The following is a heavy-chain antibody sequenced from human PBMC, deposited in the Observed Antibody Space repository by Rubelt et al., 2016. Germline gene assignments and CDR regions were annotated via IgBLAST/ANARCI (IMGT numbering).Heavy chain of an antibody. CDR2: INWNGGST. J-gene: IGHJ4*02. D-gene: IGHD3-10*01. CDR3: ARDRSYGGFDY. V-gene: IGHV3-20*04. CDR1: RFTVSNAY. Sequence: EVQLVESGGGLIQPGGSLRLSCAASRFTVSNAYMIWVRQAPGKGLEWVSGINWNGGSTGYADSVKGRFTISRDNAKNSLYLQMNSLRAEDTALYYCARDRSYGGFDYWGQGTLVTVSS.